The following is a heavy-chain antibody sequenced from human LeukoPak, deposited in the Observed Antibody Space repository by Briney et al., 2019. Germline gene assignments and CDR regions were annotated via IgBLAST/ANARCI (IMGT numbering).Heavy chain of an antibody. CDR1: GFSISSGYY. CDR3: AREAERRIVN. J-gene: IGHJ4*02. CDR2: IHVSGTT. D-gene: IGHD1-1*01. V-gene: IGHV4-38-2*02. Sequence: SETLSLTCVVSGFSISSGYYWGWIRQPPGKGLGWIANIHVSGTTFYNSSLNSRVAISIDTSKNQFSLKLSSVTAADTAVYFCAREAERRIVNWGRGTLVTVSS.